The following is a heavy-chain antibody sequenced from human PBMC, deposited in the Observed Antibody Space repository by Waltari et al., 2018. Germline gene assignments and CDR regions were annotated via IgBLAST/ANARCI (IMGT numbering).Heavy chain of an antibody. D-gene: IGHD2-21*02. Sequence: QVQLQESGPGLVKPSETLSLTCTVSGGSISRYYWSRIRPPPGKGLEWIGYSYYSGSTNYNPSLKSRVTISVDTSKNQFSLKLSSVTAADTAVYYCARGGVVTPRYYFDYWGQGTLVTVSS. CDR2: SYYSGST. CDR1: GGSISRYY. V-gene: IGHV4-59*01. J-gene: IGHJ4*02. CDR3: ARGGVVTPRYYFDY.